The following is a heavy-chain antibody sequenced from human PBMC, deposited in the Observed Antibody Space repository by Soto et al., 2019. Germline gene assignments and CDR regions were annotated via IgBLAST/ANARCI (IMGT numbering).Heavy chain of an antibody. D-gene: IGHD3-10*01. J-gene: IGHJ4*02. CDR3: GKDPFLAEYYGSGSYGFWIH. CDR1: GYTLTELS. CDR2: FDPEDGET. V-gene: IGHV1-24*01. Sequence: GASVKVSCKVSGYTLTELSIHWVRQAPGKGLEWMGGFDPEDGETIYAQKFQGRVTMTEDTSTVTAYMELNSLRSDDTAVYYCGKDPFLAEYYGSGSYGFWIHWGQGTLVTVSS.